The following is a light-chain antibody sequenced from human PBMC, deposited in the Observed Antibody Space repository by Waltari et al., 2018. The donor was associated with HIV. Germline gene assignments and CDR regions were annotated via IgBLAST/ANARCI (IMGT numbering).Light chain of an antibody. CDR1: QSVIST. CDR3: QQYDSWPPLT. CDR2: GAS. Sequence: ETVMTHSPAPLSVSPGERATSSCRASQSVISTLAWYHQKPGQAPRLLIFGASTRATGIPARFSGSGSGTEVTLTISSLQSEDFAVYYCQQYDSWPPLTFGGGTKVEIK. J-gene: IGKJ4*01. V-gene: IGKV3-15*01.